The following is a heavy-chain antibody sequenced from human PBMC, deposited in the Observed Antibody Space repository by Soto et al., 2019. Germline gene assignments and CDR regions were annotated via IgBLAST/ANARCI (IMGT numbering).Heavy chain of an antibody. CDR1: GYPISSGYY. CDR3: ERSSGYVTGGY. J-gene: IGHJ4*02. Sequence: SETLSLTCAVSGYPISSGYYWGWIRQPPGKGLEWIGIIHHSGSTYYNPSLRSRITISVDTSKNQFSLKMPSVTAADTAVYYCERSSGYVTGGYWGQGILVTVSS. D-gene: IGHD5-12*01. V-gene: IGHV4-38-2*01. CDR2: IHHSGST.